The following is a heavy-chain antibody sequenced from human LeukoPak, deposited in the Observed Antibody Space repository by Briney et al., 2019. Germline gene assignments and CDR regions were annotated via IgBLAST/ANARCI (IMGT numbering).Heavy chain of an antibody. V-gene: IGHV3-23*01. CDR1: GFTFSSYG. CDR3: AKGPRALEPSTHRFDD. D-gene: IGHD1-1*01. J-gene: IGHJ4*02. CDR2: ISGSGGADAGSI. Sequence: PGGSLRLSCAASGFTFSSYGMSWVRQAPGKGLEWVSGISGSGGADAGSIYYAASVKGRFTISRDNSRNTLYMQMNSLRADATAVYYCAKGPRALEPSTHRFDDWGQGTLVTVAS.